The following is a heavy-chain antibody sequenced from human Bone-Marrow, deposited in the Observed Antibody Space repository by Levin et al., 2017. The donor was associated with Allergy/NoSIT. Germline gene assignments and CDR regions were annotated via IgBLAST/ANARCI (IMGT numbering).Heavy chain of an antibody. Sequence: GGSLRLSCVASGFTFSGSAMHWVRQASGKGLEWLGRIRSKANSYATAYAASVKGRFTISRDDSKNTAYLQMNSLETEDTAVYYCTRHEVPLDYFDYWGQGTLVTVSS. CDR3: TRHEVPLDYFDY. J-gene: IGHJ4*02. V-gene: IGHV3-73*01. CDR1: GFTFSGSA. CDR2: IRSKANSYAT.